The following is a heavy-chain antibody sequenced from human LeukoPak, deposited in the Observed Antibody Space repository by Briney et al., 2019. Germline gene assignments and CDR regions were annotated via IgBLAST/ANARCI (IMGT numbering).Heavy chain of an antibody. CDR3: VRLRCSSTNCHTLYYYYMDV. V-gene: IGHV3-21*01. J-gene: IGHJ6*03. CDR1: GFTFSSYS. CDR2: IGTTGSYI. Sequence: PGGSLRLSCAASGFTFSSYSMNWVRQAPGKGLEWVSSIGTTGSYIFYADSVKGRFTISRDNAKNSLSLQMNSLRPEDTALYYCVRLRCSSTNCHTLYYYYMDVWGKGTTVTASS. D-gene: IGHD2-2*02.